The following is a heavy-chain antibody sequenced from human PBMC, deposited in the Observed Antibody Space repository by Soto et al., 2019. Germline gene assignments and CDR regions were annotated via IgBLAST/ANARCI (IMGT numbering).Heavy chain of an antibody. CDR2: ISGSGGST. D-gene: IGHD6-13*01. CDR1: GFTFSSYA. J-gene: IGHJ6*02. CDR3: AKRFSSRAGMDV. V-gene: IGHV3-23*01. Sequence: GGSLRLSCAASGFTFSSYAMSWVRQAPGKGLEWVSAISGSGGSTYYADSVRGRFTIPRDNSKNTLYLQMNSLRAEDTAVYYCAKRFSSRAGMDVWGQGTTVTVSS.